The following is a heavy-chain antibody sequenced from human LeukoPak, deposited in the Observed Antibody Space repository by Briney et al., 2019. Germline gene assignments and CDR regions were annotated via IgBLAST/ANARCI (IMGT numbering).Heavy chain of an antibody. D-gene: IGHD5-24*01. CDR3: ARDRRRWLQGTQFDC. J-gene: IGHJ4*02. CDR2: ISYDGRNK. Sequence: GRSLRLSCAASGFIFSSYAMHWVRQAPGKGLEWVAVISYDGRNKYYADSVKGRFTISRDNSKNTLYLQMNSLRAEDTAVYYYARDRRRWLQGTQFDCWGQGTLVTVSS. CDR1: GFIFSSYA. V-gene: IGHV3-30*04.